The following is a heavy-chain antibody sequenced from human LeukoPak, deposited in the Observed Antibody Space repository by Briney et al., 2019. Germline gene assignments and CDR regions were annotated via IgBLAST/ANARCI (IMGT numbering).Heavy chain of an antibody. J-gene: IGHJ3*02. CDR2: IYYSGST. Sequence: SETLSLTCTVSGGSISSSSYYWGWIRQPPGKGLEWIRSIYYSGSTYYNPSLKSRVTISVDTSKNQFSLKLSSVTAADTAVYYCARESTMIVAEAFDIWGQGTMVTVSS. V-gene: IGHV4-39*07. D-gene: IGHD3-22*01. CDR1: GGSISSSSYY. CDR3: ARESTMIVAEAFDI.